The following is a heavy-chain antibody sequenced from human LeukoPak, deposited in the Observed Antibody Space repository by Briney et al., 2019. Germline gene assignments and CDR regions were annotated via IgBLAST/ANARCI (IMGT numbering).Heavy chain of an antibody. CDR3: ARGRMQWLGVRWETRPPSAFDY. D-gene: IGHD6-19*01. V-gene: IGHV4-59*01. CDR2: IYYSGST. Sequence: PSQTLSLTCTVSGGSISSYYWSWIRQPPGKGLEWSGYIYYSGSTNYNPSLKSRVTISVDTSKNQFSLKLSSVTAADAAVYYCARGRMQWLGVRWETRPPSAFDYWGQGTLVTVSS. CDR1: GGSISSYY. J-gene: IGHJ4*02.